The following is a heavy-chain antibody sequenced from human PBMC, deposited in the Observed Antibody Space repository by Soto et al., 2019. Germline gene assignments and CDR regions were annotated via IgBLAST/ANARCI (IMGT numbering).Heavy chain of an antibody. CDR1: GGSLSSCNW. D-gene: IGHD2-21*01. CDR3: SGGGRPGQIDWFDP. Sequence: QVQLQESGPRLVKPSGTLSLTCAVYGGSLSSCNWWSWVRQPPGKGLEWIGEIYRYGSTSYNPSLKKRVTNAVEKSKNQISLKMASLTAADTAVYFCSGGGRPGQIDWFDPWGQGILVTVSS. V-gene: IGHV4-4*02. J-gene: IGHJ5*02. CDR2: IYRYGST.